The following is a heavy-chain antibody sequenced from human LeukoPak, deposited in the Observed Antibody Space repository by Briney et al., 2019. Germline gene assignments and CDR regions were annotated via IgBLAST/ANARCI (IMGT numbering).Heavy chain of an antibody. J-gene: IGHJ6*02. CDR1: GFTLSDSW. Sequence: GGSLRLSCAASGFTLSDSWMSWVRQAPGKGLEWVAIMNQDGSEKDYVDSVKGRFTTSRDNARNSLYLQMGSLRAEDTAVYYCATYTHWVAGDVWGQGTTVTVSS. V-gene: IGHV3-7*01. CDR2: MNQDGSEK. D-gene: IGHD3-16*01. CDR3: ATYTHWVAGDV.